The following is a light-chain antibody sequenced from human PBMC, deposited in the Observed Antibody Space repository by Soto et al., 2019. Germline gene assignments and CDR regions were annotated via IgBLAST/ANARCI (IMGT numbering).Light chain of an antibody. J-gene: IGKJ1*01. V-gene: IGKV3-20*01. CDR3: QQYNSYPWT. CDR1: QSVSSNY. CDR2: GAS. Sequence: EIVLTQSPGTLSLSPGERASLSCRASQSVSSNYLAWFQQKPGQAPRLLISGASSRATDIPDRFSGSGSGTDFTLTISRLEPEDFATYYCQQYNSYPWTFGQGTKV.